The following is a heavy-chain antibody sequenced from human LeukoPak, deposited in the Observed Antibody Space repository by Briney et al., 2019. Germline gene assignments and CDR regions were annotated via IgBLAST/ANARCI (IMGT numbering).Heavy chain of an antibody. Sequence: ASVKVSCTASGYTFTNHGITWVRQAPGQGLEWMGWISAKNGRTNYAQKVQGRVTLTTDTSTNTAYMELSRLRSDDTAVYYCARFSPYGDPYDYWGQGTLVTVSS. CDR2: ISAKNGRT. CDR1: GYTFTNHG. J-gene: IGHJ4*02. D-gene: IGHD4-17*01. V-gene: IGHV1-18*01. CDR3: ARFSPYGDPYDY.